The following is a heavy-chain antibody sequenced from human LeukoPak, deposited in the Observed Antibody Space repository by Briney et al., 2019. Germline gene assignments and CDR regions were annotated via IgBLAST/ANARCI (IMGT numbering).Heavy chain of an antibody. D-gene: IGHD1-26*01. Sequence: GGSLRLSCAASGLTVSSNYMSWVRQAPGKGLEWVSVIYSGGGTYYADSVKGRFTISRDISKNTLYLQMNSLRAEDMAMYYCATVAKSGFDHWGQGTLVTVSS. V-gene: IGHV3-53*01. CDR2: IYSGGGT. J-gene: IGHJ4*02. CDR3: ATVAKSGFDH. CDR1: GLTVSSNY.